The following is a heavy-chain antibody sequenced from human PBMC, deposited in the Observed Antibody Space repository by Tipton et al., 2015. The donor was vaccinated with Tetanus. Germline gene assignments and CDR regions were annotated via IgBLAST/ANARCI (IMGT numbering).Heavy chain of an antibody. V-gene: IGHV3-53*01. J-gene: IGHJ3*02. CDR2: IYSGGST. CDR3: GRDGGDDGSGYYYDWDAFDI. D-gene: IGHD3-22*01. CDR1: GFTVSCYY. Sequence: SLRLSCAASGFTVSCYYMSWVRQAPGKGLEWVSVIYSGGSTYYADSAEGRIIISSDNSKNTLYLLMISLRTEDTAVYYCGRDGGDDGSGYYYDWDAFDIWGQGTMVIVSS.